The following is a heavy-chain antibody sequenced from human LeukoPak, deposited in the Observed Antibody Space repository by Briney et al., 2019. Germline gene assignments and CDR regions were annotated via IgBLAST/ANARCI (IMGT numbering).Heavy chain of an antibody. J-gene: IGHJ4*02. Sequence: ASVKVSCKASGYTFTNYYMHWVRQAPGQGLEWMGLIHPSGGSTDYAQKFQGRVTITTDESTSTAYMELSSLRSEDTAVYYCATDPGWLVAGIDYWGQGTLVTVSS. V-gene: IGHV1-46*01. D-gene: IGHD6-19*01. CDR3: ATDPGWLVAGIDY. CDR2: IHPSGGST. CDR1: GYTFTNYY.